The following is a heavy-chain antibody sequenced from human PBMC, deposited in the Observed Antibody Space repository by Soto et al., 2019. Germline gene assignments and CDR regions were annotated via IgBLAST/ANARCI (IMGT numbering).Heavy chain of an antibody. V-gene: IGHV1-69*06. CDR3: ARARAETYPPYYDFWSGYSYYFDY. D-gene: IGHD3-3*01. J-gene: IGHJ4*02. Sequence: GASVKVSCKASGGTFSSYAISWVRQAPGQGLEWMGGIIPIFGTANYAQKFQGRVTITADKSTSTAYMELSSLRSEDTAVYYCARARAETYPPYYDFWSGYSYYFDYWGQGTLVT. CDR1: GGTFSSYA. CDR2: IIPIFGTA.